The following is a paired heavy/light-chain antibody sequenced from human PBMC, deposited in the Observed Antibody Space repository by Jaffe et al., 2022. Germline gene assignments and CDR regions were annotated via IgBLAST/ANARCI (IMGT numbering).Light chain of an antibody. CDR3: QSYDGSLGEVV. J-gene: IGLJ2*01. V-gene: IGLV1-40*01. Sequence: QSVLTQPPSVSGAPGQRVTISCTGSFSDIGAGHDVHWYQQLPGTAPKLLINGHTNRPSGVPDRFSAFTSGTSASLAITGLQAEDEADYYCQSYDGSLGEVVFGGGTKVTVL. CDR2: GHT. CDR1: FSDIGAGHD.
Heavy chain of an antibody. D-gene: IGHD6-13*01. CDR3: TRDRGSPAGFDS. CDR2: INTKTGSP. V-gene: IGHV7-4-1*02. J-gene: IGHJ4*02. CDR1: GYSFTGAS. Sequence: QVQLVQSGSEWKKPGASVKVSCKASGYSFTGASINWVRQAPGQGLEWMGWINTKTGSPGNAQGFRGRFVFSLDTSVRTAYLQISSLKAEDSAVYYCTRDRGSPAGFDSWGQGTLVTVSS.